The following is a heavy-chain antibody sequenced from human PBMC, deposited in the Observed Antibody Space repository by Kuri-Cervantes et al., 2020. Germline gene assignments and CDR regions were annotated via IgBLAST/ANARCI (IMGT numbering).Heavy chain of an antibody. Sequence: LRLSCTVSGGSISSGDYYWSWIRQPPGKGLEWIGYIYYSGSTYYNPSLKSRVTISVDTSKNQFSLKLSSVTAADTAVHYCARAPGDAFDIWGQGTMVTVSS. CDR3: ARAPGDAFDI. D-gene: IGHD1-14*01. CDR2: IYYSGST. CDR1: GGSISSGDYY. J-gene: IGHJ3*02. V-gene: IGHV4-30-4*01.